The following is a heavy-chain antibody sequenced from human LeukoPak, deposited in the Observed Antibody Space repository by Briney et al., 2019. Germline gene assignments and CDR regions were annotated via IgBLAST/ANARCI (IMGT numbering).Heavy chain of an antibody. CDR2: IYYSGST. CDR3: ARVNRLVGAQR. Sequence: SETLSLTCTVSGGSISSGGYYWSWIRQHPGTGLEWIGYIYYSGSTYYNPSLKSRVTISVDTSKNQFSLKLSSVTAADTAVYYCARVNRLVGAQRWGQGTLVTVSS. J-gene: IGHJ1*01. V-gene: IGHV4-31*03. CDR1: GGSISSGGYY. D-gene: IGHD1-26*01.